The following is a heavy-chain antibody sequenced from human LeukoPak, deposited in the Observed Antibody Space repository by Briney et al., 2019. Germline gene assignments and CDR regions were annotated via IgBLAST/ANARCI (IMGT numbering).Heavy chain of an antibody. CDR3: AKDPRIGFTMTGLSYFDL. D-gene: IGHD3-9*01. Sequence: ASVKVSCKASGYTFTGHYMHWVRQAPGQGLEWMGWINPNSGGTILAQKFQGRVTMTRDTSISTAYMELTRLSSDDTAFYYCAKDPRIGFTMTGLSYFDLWGRGTLVTVSS. J-gene: IGHJ2*01. V-gene: IGHV1-2*02. CDR2: INPNSGGT. CDR1: GYTFTGHY.